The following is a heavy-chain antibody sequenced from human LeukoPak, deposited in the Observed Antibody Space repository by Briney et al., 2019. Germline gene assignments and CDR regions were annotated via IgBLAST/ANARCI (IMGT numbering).Heavy chain of an antibody. V-gene: IGHV4-34*01. CDR2: INHSGST. Sequence: PSETLSLTCAVYGGSFSGYYWSWIRQPPGKGLEWIGEINHSGSTNYNPSLKSRVTISVDTSKNQFSLKLSSVTAADTAVYYCARGGDGSNFGPPLPFDYWGQGTLVTVSS. J-gene: IGHJ4*02. CDR1: GGSFSGYY. D-gene: IGHD5-24*01. CDR3: ARGGDGSNFGPPLPFDY.